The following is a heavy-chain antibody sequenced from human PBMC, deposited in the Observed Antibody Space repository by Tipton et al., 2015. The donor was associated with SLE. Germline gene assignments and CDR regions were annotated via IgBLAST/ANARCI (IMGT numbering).Heavy chain of an antibody. V-gene: IGHV4-39*07. CDR1: GGSISSSSYY. J-gene: IGHJ4*02. CDR3: ARGYIEMTT. Sequence: TLSLICTVSGGSISSSSYYWGGIRQPPGKGLEWIGSIYYSGSTYYNPSLKSRVTISVDTSKNQFSLNLSSVSAADTAVYYCARGYIEMTTWGQGTLVTVSS. CDR2: IYYSGST. D-gene: IGHD5-24*01.